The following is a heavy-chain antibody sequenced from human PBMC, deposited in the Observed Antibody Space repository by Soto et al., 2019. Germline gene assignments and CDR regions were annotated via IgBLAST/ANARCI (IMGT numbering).Heavy chain of an antibody. CDR3: ARGISNESSGYEPQTWFDA. V-gene: IGHV4-30-4*01. D-gene: IGHD6-13*01. J-gene: IGHJ5*02. CDR2: LYFNGGT. Sequence: SETLSLTCNVSGCPIDSPDYYWSGILQSPGKGLEWIGYLYFNGGTQYNPSLRTPVSMSLDTSKKHFSLKMRSVTAADTAVYYCARGISNESSGYEPQTWFDAWGQGALVTVSS. CDR1: GCPIDSPDYY.